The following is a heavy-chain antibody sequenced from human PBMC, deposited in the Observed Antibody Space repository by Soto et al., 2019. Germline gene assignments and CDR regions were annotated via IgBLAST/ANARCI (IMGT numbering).Heavy chain of an antibody. D-gene: IGHD5-18*01. CDR1: GGSISSYY. Sequence: ETLSLTCTVSGGSISSYYWSWIRQPPGKGLEWIGYIYYSGSTNYNPSLKSRVTISVDTSKNQFSLKLSSVTAADTAVYYCARISRGYSYGSDYWGQGTLVTVSS. CDR2: IYYSGST. V-gene: IGHV4-59*01. J-gene: IGHJ4*02. CDR3: ARISRGYSYGSDY.